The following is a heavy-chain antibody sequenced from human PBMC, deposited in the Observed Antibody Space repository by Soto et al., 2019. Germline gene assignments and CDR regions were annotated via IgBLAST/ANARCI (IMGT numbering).Heavy chain of an antibody. CDR2: IYYSGST. V-gene: IGHV4-4*02. CDR3: ARRGCDSMFGSLDY. Sequence: QVQLQESGPGLVKPSGTLSLTCAVSGGYISSGDWCWSWVRQSPGKGLEWIGEIYYSGSTTYNPSLKSRFTISADKSENKFSLRLSSVTAADTAVYYCARRGCDSMFGSLDYWGQGTLVTVSS. CDR1: GGYISSGDW. J-gene: IGHJ4*02. D-gene: IGHD2-21*02.